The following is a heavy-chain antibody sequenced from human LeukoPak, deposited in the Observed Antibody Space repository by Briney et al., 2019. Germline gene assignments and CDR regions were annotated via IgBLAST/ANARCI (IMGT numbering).Heavy chain of an antibody. CDR2: IYGGGST. D-gene: IGHD3-10*01. Sequence: HPGGTLRLSCAASGFTVRSNYMSWVRQAPGKGLEWVAIIYGGGSTYYAGSVKGRFTISRDNSKNTLYLQMNSLRVEDTAVYYCARVYYGSGSLHYYYYYMDVWGKGPRSPSP. J-gene: IGHJ6*03. CDR3: ARVYYGSGSLHYYYYYMDV. CDR1: GFTVRSNY. V-gene: IGHV3-53*01.